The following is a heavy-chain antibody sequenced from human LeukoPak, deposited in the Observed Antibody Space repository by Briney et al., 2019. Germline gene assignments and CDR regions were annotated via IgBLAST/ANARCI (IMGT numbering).Heavy chain of an antibody. CDR2: ISSSGSTI. CDR1: GFTFSSYE. CDR3: ARGDRNGWYFDY. Sequence: GGSLRLSCAASGFTFSSYEMNWVRQAPGKGLEWVSYISSSGSTIYYADSVKGRFTISRDNAKKFLYLQMNSLRAEDTALYYCARGDRNGWYFDYWGQGILVTVSS. J-gene: IGHJ4*02. D-gene: IGHD6-19*01. V-gene: IGHV3-48*03.